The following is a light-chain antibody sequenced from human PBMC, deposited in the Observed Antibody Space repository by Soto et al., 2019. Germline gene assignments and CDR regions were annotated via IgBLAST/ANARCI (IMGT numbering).Light chain of an antibody. CDR1: SSNIGSNY. J-gene: IGLJ3*02. V-gene: IGLV1-47*01. CDR3: AAWDDSLSGWV. Sequence: QSVLTLPPSASGTPGQRVTISCSGSSSNIGSNYVYWYQQLPGTAPKLLIYRNNQRPSGVPDRFSGSKSGTSASLAISGLRSEDEADYYCAAWDDSLSGWVFGAGTKLTVL. CDR2: RNN.